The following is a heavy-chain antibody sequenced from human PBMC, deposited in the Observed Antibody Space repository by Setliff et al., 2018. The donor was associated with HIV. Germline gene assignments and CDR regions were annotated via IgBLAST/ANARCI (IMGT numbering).Heavy chain of an antibody. V-gene: IGHV4-38-2*01. D-gene: IGHD6-6*01. Sequence: SETLSLTCAVSGYSISSGYYWGWIRQPPGKGLEWIGSIYHSGSANYNPSLKSRVTISVDTSKNQFSVKLTSVTAADTAVYYCARGYEGSSPGGAFDIWGQGTTVTVSS. CDR3: ARGYEGSSPGGAFDI. CDR1: GYSISSGYY. CDR2: IYHSGSA. J-gene: IGHJ3*02.